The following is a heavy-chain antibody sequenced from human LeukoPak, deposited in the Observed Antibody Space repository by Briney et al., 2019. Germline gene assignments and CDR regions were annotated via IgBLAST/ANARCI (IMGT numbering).Heavy chain of an antibody. J-gene: IGHJ3*02. D-gene: IGHD3-22*01. CDR1: GFTFSSYW. Sequence: GGSLRLSCAASGFTFSSYWMTWVRQAPGKGLEWVANIKQDGSEKYYVDSVKGRFTISRDNAKNSLYLQMNSLRAEDTAVYYCARVMEYYDSSGYYGNDAFDIWGQGTMVTVSS. CDR3: ARVMEYYDSSGYYGNDAFDI. V-gene: IGHV3-7*01. CDR2: IKQDGSEK.